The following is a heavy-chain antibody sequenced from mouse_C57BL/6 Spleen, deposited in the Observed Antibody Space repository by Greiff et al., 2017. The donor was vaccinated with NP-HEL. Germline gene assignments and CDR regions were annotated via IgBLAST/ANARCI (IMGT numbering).Heavy chain of an antibody. Sequence: VQLQQSGPELVKPGASVKISCKASGYTFTDYYMNWVKQSHGKSLEWIGDINPNNGGTSYNQKFKGKATLTVDKSSSTAYMELRSLTSEDSAVYYCARDGNYAMDYWGQGTSVTVPS. CDR2: INPNNGGT. V-gene: IGHV1-26*01. CDR1: GYTFTDYY. J-gene: IGHJ4*01. CDR3: ARDGNYAMDY. D-gene: IGHD2-1*01.